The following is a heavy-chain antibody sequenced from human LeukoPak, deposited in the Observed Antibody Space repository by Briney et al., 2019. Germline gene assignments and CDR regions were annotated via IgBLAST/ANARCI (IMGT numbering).Heavy chain of an antibody. Sequence: GSSVKVSCKASGGTFSSYAISWVRQAPGQGLEWMGGIIPIFGTANYAQKFQGRVTITADESTSTAYMELSSLRSEDTALYYCAKDRGKFGELLAIFDSWGQGTLVTVSS. J-gene: IGHJ4*02. V-gene: IGHV1-69*01. CDR3: AKDRGKFGELLAIFDS. CDR1: GGTFSSYA. CDR2: IIPIFGTA. D-gene: IGHD2-15*01.